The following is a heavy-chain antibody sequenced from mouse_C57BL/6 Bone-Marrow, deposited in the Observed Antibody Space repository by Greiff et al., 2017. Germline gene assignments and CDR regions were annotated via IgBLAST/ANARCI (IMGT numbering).Heavy chain of an antibody. V-gene: IGHV1-64*01. Sequence: QVQLQQSGAELVKPGASVKLSCKASGYNFTGYWMHWVKQRPGQGLEWIGMIHPNSGSTNYNEKFKSKATMTVDKSSSTAYMQLSSLTSEDSAVYYCARSDKMDYWGQGTSVTVSS. J-gene: IGHJ4*01. CDR2: IHPNSGST. CDR1: GYNFTGYW. CDR3: ARSDKMDY.